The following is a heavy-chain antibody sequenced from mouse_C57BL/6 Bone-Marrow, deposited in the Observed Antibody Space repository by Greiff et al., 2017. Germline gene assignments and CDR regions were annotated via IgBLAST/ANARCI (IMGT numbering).Heavy chain of an antibody. CDR2: INPSSGYT. CDR3: ARRDGSSYDWYFDV. Sequence: QVHVKQSGAELAKPGASVKLSCKASGYTFTSYWLPWVKQRPGQGLEWIGYINPSSGYTKSNQKFKDKATLTADKSSSTAYMQLSSLTYEDSAVYYCARRDGSSYDWYFDVWGTGTTVTVSS. V-gene: IGHV1-7*01. CDR1: GYTFTSYW. D-gene: IGHD1-1*01. J-gene: IGHJ1*03.